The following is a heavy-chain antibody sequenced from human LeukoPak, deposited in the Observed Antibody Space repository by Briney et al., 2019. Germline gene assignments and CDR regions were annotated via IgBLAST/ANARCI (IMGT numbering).Heavy chain of an antibody. CDR1: GFTFGSYA. CDR2: ISGSGDTT. Sequence: GGSLRLSCAASGFTFGSYAMNWVRQVPGKGLEWVSAISGSGDTTYYTDSVKGRFTTSRDNSKNTLSLQMNSVRADDAALYSCAKERGNLCSGGSCCSAGGVYYFDYWSQGTLVTVSS. CDR3: AKERGNLCSGGSCCSAGGVYYFDY. D-gene: IGHD2-15*01. J-gene: IGHJ4*02. V-gene: IGHV3-23*01.